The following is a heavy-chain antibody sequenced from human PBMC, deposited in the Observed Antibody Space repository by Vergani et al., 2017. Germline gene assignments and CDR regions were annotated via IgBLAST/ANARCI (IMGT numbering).Heavy chain of an antibody. V-gene: IGHV1-46*03. D-gene: IGHD3-9*01. CDR1: GYTFSNYY. J-gene: IGHJ4*02. Sequence: QVQVVQSGAEVKKSGASVKVSCKTSGYTFSNYYMHWVRQAPGQGLEWMGIINPSGGHTNYAQKFQGRVTMTRDTSTRTVYMELSSLRSEDTAIYYCASGDYGILTGYRYWGQGTVVTVSA. CDR2: INPSGGHT. CDR3: ASGDYGILTGYRY.